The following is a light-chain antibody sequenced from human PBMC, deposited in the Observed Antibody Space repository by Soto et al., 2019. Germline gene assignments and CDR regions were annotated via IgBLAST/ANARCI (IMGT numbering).Light chain of an antibody. J-gene: IGKJ4*01. Sequence: DMEMTQSPSSLSASVGDRVTITCRASQSISNYLNWYQHKPGKVPKLLIYAASSLQSGVPTRFSGSGSGTDFTLTINSLQPEDFATYYGQQSYGTPRTFGGGTKIDIK. CDR3: QQSYGTPRT. V-gene: IGKV1-39*01. CDR1: QSISNY. CDR2: AAS.